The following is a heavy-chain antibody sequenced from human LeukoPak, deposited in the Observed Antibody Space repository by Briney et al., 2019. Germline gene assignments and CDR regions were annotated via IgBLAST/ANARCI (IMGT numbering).Heavy chain of an antibody. CDR2: IYYSGST. D-gene: IGHD3-9*01. V-gene: IGHV4-39*02. Sequence: PSETLSLTCTVSGGSISSSSYYWGWIRQPPGKGLEWIGSIYYSGSTYYNPSLKSRVTISVDTSKNQFSLKLSSVTAADTAVYYCAREAGRGYDILTGYYFGYWGQGTLVTVSS. CDR3: AREAGRGYDILTGYYFGY. CDR1: GGSISSSSYY. J-gene: IGHJ4*02.